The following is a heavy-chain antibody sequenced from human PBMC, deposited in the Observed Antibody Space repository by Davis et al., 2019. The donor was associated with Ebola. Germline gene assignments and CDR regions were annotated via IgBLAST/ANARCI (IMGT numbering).Heavy chain of an antibody. Sequence: SGPTLVKPTQTFTLTCTFSGFSLSTSGVGVGWIRQPPGKALEWLALIYWSDDKRYSPSLKSRLTITKDTSKNQVVLTMTNMDPVDTATYYCARFIGGIFYGWYFDLWGRGTLVTVSS. D-gene: IGHD1-26*01. CDR1: GFSLSTSGVG. V-gene: IGHV2-5*01. CDR2: IYWSDDK. J-gene: IGHJ2*01. CDR3: ARFIGGIFYGWYFDL.